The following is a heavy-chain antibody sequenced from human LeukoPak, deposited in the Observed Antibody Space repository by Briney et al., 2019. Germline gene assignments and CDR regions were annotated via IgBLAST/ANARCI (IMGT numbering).Heavy chain of an antibody. CDR3: ARDGYYYDSSGSSDDAFDI. J-gene: IGHJ3*02. Sequence: GGSLRLSCAASGFTFSDYYMSWIRQAPGKGLEWVSYISSSGSTIYYADSVKGRFTISRDNAKNPLYLQMNSLRAEDTAVYYCARDGYYYDSSGSSDDAFDIWGQGTMVTVSS. CDR1: GFTFSDYY. V-gene: IGHV3-11*04. CDR2: ISSSGSTI. D-gene: IGHD3-22*01.